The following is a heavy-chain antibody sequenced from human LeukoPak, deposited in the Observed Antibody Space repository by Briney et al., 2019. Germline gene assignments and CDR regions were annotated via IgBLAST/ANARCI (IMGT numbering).Heavy chain of an antibody. CDR2: IYYSGST. Sequence: SETLSLTCTVSGGSISSYYWSWIRQPPGKGLEWIGYIYYSGSTNYNPSLKSRVTISVDTSKNQFSLKLSSVTAADTAVYYCAREVHYYDSSGKGAFDYWGQGTLVTVSS. CDR3: AREVHYYDSSGKGAFDY. CDR1: GGSISSYY. D-gene: IGHD3-22*01. V-gene: IGHV4-59*12. J-gene: IGHJ4*02.